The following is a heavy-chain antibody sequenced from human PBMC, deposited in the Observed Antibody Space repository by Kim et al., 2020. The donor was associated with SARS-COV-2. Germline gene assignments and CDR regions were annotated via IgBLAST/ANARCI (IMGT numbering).Heavy chain of an antibody. V-gene: IGHV3-33*01. CDR3: AREGGPARFRYFDL. D-gene: IGHD3-10*01. CDR1: GFTFSSYG. CDR2: IWYDGSNK. J-gene: IGHJ2*01. Sequence: GGSLRLSCAASGFTFSSYGMHWVRQAPGKGLEWVAVIWYDGSNKYYADSVKGRFTISRDNSKNTLYLQMNSLRAEDTAVYYCAREGGPARFRYFDLWGRGTLVTVSS.